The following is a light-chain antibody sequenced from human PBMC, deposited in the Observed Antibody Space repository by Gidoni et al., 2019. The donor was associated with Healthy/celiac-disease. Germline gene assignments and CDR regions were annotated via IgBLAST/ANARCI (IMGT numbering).Light chain of an antibody. CDR1: QDISNY. CDR3: QQYDNLPWT. J-gene: IGKJ1*01. Sequence: DIQMTQSPSSLSASVGDRVTITCQVSQDISNYLNWYQQKPGKAPKLLIYDASNLETGVPSRFSGSGSGTDFTFTISSLQPEDIATYYCQQYDNLPWTFXQGTKVEIK. V-gene: IGKV1-33*01. CDR2: DAS.